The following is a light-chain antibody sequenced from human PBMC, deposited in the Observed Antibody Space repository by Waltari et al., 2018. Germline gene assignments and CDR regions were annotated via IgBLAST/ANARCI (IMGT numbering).Light chain of an antibody. J-gene: IGKJ2*01. CDR2: GAS. CDR3: QQYDNSPRYT. V-gene: IGKV3-20*01. Sequence: ETVLTQSPGTLSLSQGERATLSCRASQSVTSNYLAWYQQKPGQAPRLLIYGASSRATGIPDRFSGSGSGTEFTLTISRLEPEDFAVYYCQQYDNSPRYTFGQGTKLEIK. CDR1: QSVTSNY.